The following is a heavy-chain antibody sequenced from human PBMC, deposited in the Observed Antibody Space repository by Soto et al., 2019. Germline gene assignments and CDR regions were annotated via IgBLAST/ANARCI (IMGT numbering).Heavy chain of an antibody. J-gene: IGHJ6*02. V-gene: IGHV5-51*01. Sequence: PGESLKISCKGSGYSFTSYWIGWVRQMPGKGLEWMGIIYPGDSDTRYSPSFQGQVTNSADKSISTAYLQWSSLKASDTKMNNNARLYVFWSGYSQKTDYYYYGMDVWGQGTTVTVSS. D-gene: IGHD3-3*01. CDR3: ARLYVFWSGYSQKTDYYYYGMDV. CDR1: GYSFTSYW. CDR2: IYPGDSDT.